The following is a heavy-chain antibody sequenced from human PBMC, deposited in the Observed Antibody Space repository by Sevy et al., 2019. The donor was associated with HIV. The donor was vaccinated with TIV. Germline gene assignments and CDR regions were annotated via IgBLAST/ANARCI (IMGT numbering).Heavy chain of an antibody. D-gene: IGHD3-3*01. CDR3: AKDYMLNLWRGYFDS. CDR2: ISGSGETT. J-gene: IGHJ4*02. CDR1: GLTFNSHA. Sequence: GESLKISCAASGLTFNSHAMSWVRQPPGRGLEWVSAISGSGETTVYEDSVRGRLTISRDNSKNTLFLVMNSLRAEDTAVYYCAKDYMLNLWRGYFDSWGQGTLVTVSS. V-gene: IGHV3-23*01.